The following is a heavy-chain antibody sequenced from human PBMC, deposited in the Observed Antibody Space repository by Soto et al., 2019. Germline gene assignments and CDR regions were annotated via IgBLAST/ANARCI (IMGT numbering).Heavy chain of an antibody. J-gene: IGHJ6*02. V-gene: IGHV3-23*01. CDR2: ITGTGGNT. CDR1: GFPLSTYG. Sequence: EVQLLESGGGLVQPGGSLRLSCAASGFPLSTYGMNWVRQAPGKGPEWVSAITGTGGNTYYVDSVKGRFTSSRDNSKNTLYLQVKSLRDADTAVYYCARIRGYWYGLDVWGQGTTVTVSS. CDR3: ARIRGYWYGLDV.